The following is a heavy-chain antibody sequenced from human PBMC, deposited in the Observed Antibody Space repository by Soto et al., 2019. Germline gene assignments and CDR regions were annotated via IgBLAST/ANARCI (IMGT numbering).Heavy chain of an antibody. D-gene: IGHD6-6*01. CDR2: ISAYSGDT. J-gene: IGHJ6*03. CDR3: ARVRKLVGYFYYYMGV. V-gene: IGHV1-18*01. CDR1: GYTFTNYG. Sequence: SGKTSSKASGYTFTNYGITCVRQAKGQGREWMGWISAYSGDTHYTRRLQGRVTMTTDTSTSPAYMELRGLRSDDTAVYYCARVRKLVGYFYYYMGVWGKGTTVTVSS.